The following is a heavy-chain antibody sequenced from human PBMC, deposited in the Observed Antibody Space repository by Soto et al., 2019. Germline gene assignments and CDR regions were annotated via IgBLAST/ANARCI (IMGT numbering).Heavy chain of an antibody. Sequence: EVQLVESGGDLAQPGGSLRLSCETSGFTFTNFDLSWVRQAPGKGLEWVAFISGSGSIIYYTDSVKGRFTISKDDARTSLFLQMDTLRPEDTAVYYCARYAYGLSSSSWYRGGWFDPWGQGTLVTVSS. CDR3: ARYAYGLSSSSWYRGGWFDP. J-gene: IGHJ5*02. V-gene: IGHV3-48*03. CDR2: ISGSGSII. D-gene: IGHD6-13*01. CDR1: GFTFTNFD.